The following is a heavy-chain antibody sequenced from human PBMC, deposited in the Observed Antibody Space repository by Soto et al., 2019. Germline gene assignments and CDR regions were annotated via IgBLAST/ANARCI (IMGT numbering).Heavy chain of an antibody. D-gene: IGHD3-16*02. CDR2: VFYTGFT. J-gene: IGHJ6*02. CDR3: ARDYRTPSGGMDV. Sequence: SETLSLTCAVSGGSISGSYYYWGWLRQSPGKGPEWIGSVFYTGFTSYNPSLESRVSVSVDTSKNQFSLRLTSVTAADTAVYFCARDYRTPSGGMDVWGQGTTVTVSS. CDR1: GGSISGSYYY. V-gene: IGHV4-39*02.